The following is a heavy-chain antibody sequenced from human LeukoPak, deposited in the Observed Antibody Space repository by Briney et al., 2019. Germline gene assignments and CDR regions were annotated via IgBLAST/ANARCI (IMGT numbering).Heavy chain of an antibody. J-gene: IGHJ4*02. Sequence: PGGSLRLSCAASGFTFSSYGMHWVRQAPGKGLEWVAVIWYDGSNKYYADSVKGRFTISRDNSKNTLYLQMNSLRAEDTAVYYCAGTHGSSSTGSPPYFDYWGQGTLVTVSS. CDR3: AGTHGSSSTGSPPYFDY. D-gene: IGHD6-6*01. V-gene: IGHV3-33*01. CDR2: IWYDGSNK. CDR1: GFTFSSYG.